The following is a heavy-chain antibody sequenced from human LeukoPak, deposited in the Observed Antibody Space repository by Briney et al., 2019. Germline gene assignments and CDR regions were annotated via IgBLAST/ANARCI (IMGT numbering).Heavy chain of an antibody. V-gene: IGHV4-59*01. CDR1: GVSINSDF. CDR3: AREVVLLSTFGVAPRGTWVDP. J-gene: IGHJ5*02. CDR2: VYYSGTT. D-gene: IGHD3-3*01. Sequence: SETLSLTCTVSGVSINSDFWTWVRQPPGKGLEWIGNVYYSGTTNYNPSLKSRVSISVDTSKSQFFLKLTSVTAADTAVYYCAREVVLLSTFGVAPRGTWVDPWGQGTLVSVSS.